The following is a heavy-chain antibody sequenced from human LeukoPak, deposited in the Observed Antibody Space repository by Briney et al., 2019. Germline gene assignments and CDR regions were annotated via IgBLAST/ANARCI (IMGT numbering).Heavy chain of an antibody. CDR3: ARDQSDFWSIGYYYMDV. CDR2: ISAYNGNT. D-gene: IGHD3-3*01. CDR1: GYTFTSYG. V-gene: IGHV1-18*01. J-gene: IGHJ6*03. Sequence: GASVKVSCKASGYTFTSYGISWVRQAPGQGLEWMGWISAYNGNTNYAQKLQGRVTMTTDTSTSTAYMELRSLRSDDTAVYYCARDQSDFWSIGYYYMDVWGKGTTVTVSS.